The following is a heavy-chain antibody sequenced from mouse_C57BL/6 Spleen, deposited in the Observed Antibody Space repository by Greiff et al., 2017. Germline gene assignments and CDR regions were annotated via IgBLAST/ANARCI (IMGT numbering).Heavy chain of an antibody. D-gene: IGHD2-4*01. J-gene: IGHJ3*01. CDR1: GFSLTSYG. V-gene: IGHV2-2*01. CDR2: IWSGGST. CDR3: ASYDYDGGFAY. Sequence: VKLQQSGPGLVQPSQSLSITCTVSGFSLTSYGVHWVRQSPGKGLEWLGVIWSGGSTDYNAAFISSLSISKDNSKSQVFFKMNSLQADDTAIYYCASYDYDGGFAYWGQGTLVTVSA.